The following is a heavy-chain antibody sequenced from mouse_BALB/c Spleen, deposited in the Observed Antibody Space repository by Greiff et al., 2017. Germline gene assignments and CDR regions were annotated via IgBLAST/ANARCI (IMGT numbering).Heavy chain of an antibody. D-gene: IGHD2-9*01. Sequence: VQLQQSGAELVRPGTSVKVSCKASGYAFTNYLIEWVKQRPGQGLEWIGVINPGSGGTNYNEKFKGKATLTADKSSSTAYMQLSSLTSDYSAVYFCARSYYGYYFDYWGQGTTLTVSS. CDR2: INPGSGGT. V-gene: IGHV1-54*01. CDR3: ARSYYGYYFDY. J-gene: IGHJ2*01. CDR1: GYAFTNYL.